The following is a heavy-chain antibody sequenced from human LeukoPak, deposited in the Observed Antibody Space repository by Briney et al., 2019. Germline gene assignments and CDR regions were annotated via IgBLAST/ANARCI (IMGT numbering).Heavy chain of an antibody. CDR1: GGTFSSYA. D-gene: IGHD3-22*01. Sequence: SVKISCKASGGTFSSYAISWVRQAPGQGLEWMGRIIPILGIANYAQKFQGRVTITADESTSTAYMELSSLRSEDTAVYYCARLDTNYYDSSGYYYASLDYWGQGTLVTVSS. J-gene: IGHJ4*02. V-gene: IGHV1-69*04. CDR3: ARLDTNYYDSSGYYYASLDY. CDR2: IIPILGIA.